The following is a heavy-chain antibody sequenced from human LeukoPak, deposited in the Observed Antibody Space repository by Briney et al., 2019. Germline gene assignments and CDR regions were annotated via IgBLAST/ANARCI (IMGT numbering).Heavy chain of an antibody. V-gene: IGHV4-39*01. Sequence: SETLSLTCNVSGXSISSSTDYWGWIRQPPGKGLEWIGSIYYSGSTYYNPSLKSRVTISVDTSKNQFSLKLRSVTAADTAVYYCARYSGSFFEYWGQGTLVTVSS. CDR1: GXSISSSTDY. CDR3: ARYSGSFFEY. J-gene: IGHJ4*02. CDR2: IYYSGST. D-gene: IGHD1-26*01.